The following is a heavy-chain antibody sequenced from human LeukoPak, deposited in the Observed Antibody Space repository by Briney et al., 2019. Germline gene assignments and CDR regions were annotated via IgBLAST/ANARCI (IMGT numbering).Heavy chain of an antibody. D-gene: IGHD6-19*01. CDR1: GGSFSGYY. Sequence: SETLSLTCAVYGGSFSGYYWSWIRQPPGKGLEWIGEINHSGSTNYNPSLKSRVTISVDTSKNQFTLKLSSVTAADTAVYYCARSTAKQWLSTFDYWGQGTLVTVSS. J-gene: IGHJ4*02. CDR3: ARSTAKQWLSTFDY. CDR2: INHSGST. V-gene: IGHV4-34*01.